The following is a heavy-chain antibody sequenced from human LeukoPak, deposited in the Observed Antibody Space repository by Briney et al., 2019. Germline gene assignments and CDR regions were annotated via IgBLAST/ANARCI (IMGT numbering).Heavy chain of an antibody. CDR3: TRDSGSYWGGYDY. CDR1: GFTFSGSA. CDR2: IRSKANSYAT. Sequence: PGGSLKLSCAASGFTFSGSAMHWVRQASGKGLEWVGRIRSKANSYATAYAASVKGRFTISRDDSKNTAYLQMNSLKTEDTAVYYCTRDSGSYWGGYDYWGQGTLVTVSS. J-gene: IGHJ4*02. D-gene: IGHD1-26*01. V-gene: IGHV3-73*01.